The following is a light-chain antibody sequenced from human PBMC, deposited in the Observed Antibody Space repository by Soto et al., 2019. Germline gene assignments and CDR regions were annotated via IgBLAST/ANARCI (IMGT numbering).Light chain of an antibody. CDR2: AAS. Sequence: IHLTQSPSSLSASVGDRATITCRASQGISSYLAWYQQKPGKAPKLLIYAASTLQSGVPSRFSGSGSGSEFTLTISSLQPEDFATYYCQQLNNYPRTFGQGTKVEIK. V-gene: IGKV1-9*01. CDR3: QQLNNYPRT. CDR1: QGISSY. J-gene: IGKJ1*01.